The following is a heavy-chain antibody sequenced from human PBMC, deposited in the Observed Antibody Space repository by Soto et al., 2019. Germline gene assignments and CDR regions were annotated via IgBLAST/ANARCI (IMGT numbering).Heavy chain of an antibody. V-gene: IGHV4-39*01. CDR3: ARHARYYDILTGYSTLSWFDP. J-gene: IGHJ5*02. CDR1: GGSINTQYYY. CDR2: ISYSGTT. Sequence: SETLSLTCTVSGGSINTQYYYWGWVRQPPGKGLEWIAGISYSGTTFFNPSLKSRVVKSIDTSRNQFSLKLSSVTAADTAAYYCARHARYYDILTGYSTLSWFDPWGQGTLVTVSS. D-gene: IGHD3-9*01.